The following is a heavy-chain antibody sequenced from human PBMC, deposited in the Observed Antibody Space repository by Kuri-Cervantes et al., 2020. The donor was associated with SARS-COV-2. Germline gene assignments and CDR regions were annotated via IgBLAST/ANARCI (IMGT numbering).Heavy chain of an antibody. J-gene: IGHJ3*02. CDR3: AGRLRFSHSDAFDI. CDR2: IRYDGSNK. CDR1: GFTFSSYG. Sequence: GESLKISCAASGFTFSSYGMHWVRQAPGKGLEWVAFIRYDGSNKYYADSVKGRFTISRDNSKNTLYLQMNSLRAEDTAVYYCAGRLRFSHSDAFDIWGQGTMVTVSS. D-gene: IGHD3-3*01. V-gene: IGHV3-30*02.